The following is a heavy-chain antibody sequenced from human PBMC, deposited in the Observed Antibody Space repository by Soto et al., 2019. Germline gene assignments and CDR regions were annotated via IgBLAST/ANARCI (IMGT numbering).Heavy chain of an antibody. J-gene: IGHJ5*02. D-gene: IGHD3-10*01. V-gene: IGHV1-2*04. CDR1: GYTFTGYY. Sequence: ASVKVSCKASGYTFTGYYMHWVRQAPGQGLEWMGWINPNSGGTNYAQKFQGWVTMTRDTSISTAYMELSRLRSEDTAVYYCARDLLNYYGIDPWGQGTLVTVSS. CDR2: INPNSGGT. CDR3: ARDLLNYYGIDP.